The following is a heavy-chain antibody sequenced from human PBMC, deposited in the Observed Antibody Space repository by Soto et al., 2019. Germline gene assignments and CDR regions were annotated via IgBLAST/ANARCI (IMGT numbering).Heavy chain of an antibody. V-gene: IGHV4-59*12. Sequence: PSETLSLTCTVSGDSISGSSWSWIRQPPGKGLEWIAYMYFSGSTNYNPSLKSRVTISVDTSKNQFSLKLSSVTAADTAVYYCARSPDSSGYYPRWYYYGMDVWGQGTTVTVSS. J-gene: IGHJ6*02. CDR1: GDSISGSS. CDR3: ARSPDSSGYYPRWYYYGMDV. CDR2: MYFSGST. D-gene: IGHD3-22*01.